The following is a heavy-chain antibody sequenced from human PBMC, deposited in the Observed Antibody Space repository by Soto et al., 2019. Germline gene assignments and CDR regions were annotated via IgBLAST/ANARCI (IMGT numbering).Heavy chain of an antibody. CDR3: AKCGYYYYGMDV. CDR1: GFTFSSYA. Sequence: GGSLRLSCAASGFTFSSYAMSRVRQAPGKGLEWVSAISGSGGSTYYADSVKGRFTISRDNSKNTLYLQMNSLRAEDTAVYYCAKCGYYYYGMDVWGQGTTVTVSS. J-gene: IGHJ6*02. CDR2: ISGSGGST. V-gene: IGHV3-23*01. D-gene: IGHD2-21*01.